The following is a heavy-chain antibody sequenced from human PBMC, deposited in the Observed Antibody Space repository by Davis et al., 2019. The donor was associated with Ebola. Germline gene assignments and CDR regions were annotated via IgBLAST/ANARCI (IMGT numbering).Heavy chain of an antibody. Sequence: PGGSLRLSCAASGFTFSSYSMNWVRQAPGKGLEWVSSISSSSYIYYADSVKGRFTISRDNAKNLLYLQMNSLRAEDTAAYYCARDRGRWLQPQELDYWGQGTLVTVSS. J-gene: IGHJ4*02. CDR1: GFTFSSYS. V-gene: IGHV3-21*01. D-gene: IGHD5-24*01. CDR3: ARDRGRWLQPQELDY. CDR2: ISSSSYI.